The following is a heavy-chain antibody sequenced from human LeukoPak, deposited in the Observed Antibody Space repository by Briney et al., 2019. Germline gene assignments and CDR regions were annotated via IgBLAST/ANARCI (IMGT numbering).Heavy chain of an antibody. CDR1: GFTFSSYS. Sequence: GGSLRLSCAASGFTFSSYSMNWVRQAPGKGLEWVSSISSSSSYIYYADSLKGRFTISRDNAKNSLFLQMNSLRAEDTAVYYCAREAMGYYFDYWGQGTLVTVSS. D-gene: IGHD5-18*01. CDR3: AREAMGYYFDY. J-gene: IGHJ4*02. V-gene: IGHV3-21*01. CDR2: ISSSSSYI.